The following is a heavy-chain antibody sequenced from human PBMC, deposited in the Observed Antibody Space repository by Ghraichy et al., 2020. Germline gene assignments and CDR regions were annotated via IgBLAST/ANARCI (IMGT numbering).Heavy chain of an antibody. J-gene: IGHJ4*02. CDR3: VVVIYGEVY. D-gene: IGHD3-3*02. V-gene: IGHV3-72*01. Sequence: LSLTCAASGFTFSDHHMDWVRQAPGKGLQWVGRSKNKDNGYTTEYAASVKGRFTLSRDDSKNSLSLQMDSLRTEDTAVYYCVVVIYGEVYWGQGTLVTVSS. CDR1: GFTFSDHH. CDR2: SKNKDNGYTT.